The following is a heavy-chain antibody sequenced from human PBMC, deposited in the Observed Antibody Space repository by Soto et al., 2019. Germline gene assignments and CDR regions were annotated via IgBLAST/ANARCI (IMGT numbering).Heavy chain of an antibody. Sequence: GGSLRLSCAASGFTFSNYWMHWFRRGPGKGLVWGSRINFGGTSISYADSVKGRFTISRDNAKNTLYLQMNSLRAEDTAVYYCARETNWGPDYWGQGTLVTVSS. CDR1: GFTFSNYW. V-gene: IGHV3-74*01. D-gene: IGHD7-27*01. J-gene: IGHJ4*02. CDR2: INFGGTSI. CDR3: ARETNWGPDY.